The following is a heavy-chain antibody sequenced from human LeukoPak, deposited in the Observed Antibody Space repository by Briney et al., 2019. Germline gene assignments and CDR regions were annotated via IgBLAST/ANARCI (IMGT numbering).Heavy chain of an antibody. J-gene: IGHJ4*02. Sequence: PSETLSLTCTVSGGSISSYYWSWIRQPPGKGLGWIGYIYYSGSTNYNPSLKSRVTISVDTSKNQFSLKLSSVTAADTAVYYCARGPTRPSGYFDYWGQGTLVTVSS. D-gene: IGHD6-6*01. CDR1: GGSISSYY. V-gene: IGHV4-59*01. CDR3: ARGPTRPSGYFDY. CDR2: IYYSGST.